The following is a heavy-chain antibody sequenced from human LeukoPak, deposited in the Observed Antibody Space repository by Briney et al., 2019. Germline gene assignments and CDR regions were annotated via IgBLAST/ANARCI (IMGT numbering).Heavy chain of an antibody. J-gene: IGHJ6*03. D-gene: IGHD3-10*01. CDR3: ARDYGSGSYYYYYMDV. V-gene: IGHV4-59*02. CDR2: IYYSGST. Sequence: SETLSLTCTVSGGSVSSYYWSWIRQPPGKGLEWIGYIYYSGSTDYNPSLKSQVTISVDTSKNQFSLRLSSVTAADTAAYYCARDYGSGSYYYYYMDVWGKGTTVIVSS. CDR1: GGSVSSYY.